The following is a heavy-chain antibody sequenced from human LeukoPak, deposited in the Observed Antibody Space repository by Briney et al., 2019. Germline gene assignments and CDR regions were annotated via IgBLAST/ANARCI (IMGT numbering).Heavy chain of an antibody. V-gene: IGHV6-1*01. CDR1: GDIVSSNSAD. CDR3: AKEGRSGPRHTNAFDV. CDR2: TYYKSQWYS. D-gene: IGHD3-10*01. Sequence: SQTLSLTCALSGDIVSSNSADWNWIRQSPSRGLEWLGRTYYKSQWYSDYAVSVKSRITINPDTSKNQFSLQLNSVTPGDTAMYYCAKEGRSGPRHTNAFDVWGQGTMVTVSS. J-gene: IGHJ3*01.